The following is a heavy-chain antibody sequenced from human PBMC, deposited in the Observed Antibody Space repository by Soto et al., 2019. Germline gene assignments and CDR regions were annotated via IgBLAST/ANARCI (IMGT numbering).Heavy chain of an antibody. CDR2: IYWDGDK. Sequence: QITLKESGPTLVKPTQTLTLTCTFSGFSLSTSGVGVGWIRQPPGKALEWLALIYWDGDKHYSPSLKSSLTNTKDTSKNQVVLTMTNMDPVDTATYYCAHVTAATGAPDYWGQGTLVTVSS. J-gene: IGHJ4*02. V-gene: IGHV2-5*02. CDR1: GFSLSTSGVG. CDR3: AHVTAATGAPDY. D-gene: IGHD6-13*01.